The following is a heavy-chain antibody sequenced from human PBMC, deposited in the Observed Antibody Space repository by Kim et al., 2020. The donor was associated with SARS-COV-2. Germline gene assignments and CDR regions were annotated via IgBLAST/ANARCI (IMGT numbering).Heavy chain of an antibody. Sequence: GRFTISRDNSKNTLYLQMNSLRAEDTAVYYCAKDYVWGSYRYTAGDAFDIWGQGTMVTVSS. J-gene: IGHJ3*02. CDR3: AKDYVWGSYRYTAGDAFDI. D-gene: IGHD3-16*02. V-gene: IGHV3-30*02.